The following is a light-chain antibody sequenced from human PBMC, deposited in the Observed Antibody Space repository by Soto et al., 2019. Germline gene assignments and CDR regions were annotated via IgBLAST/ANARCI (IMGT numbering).Light chain of an antibody. CDR1: ESITVW. Sequence: DIQMNKSPSTLSASIGDRVTIACRASESITVWVAWYHHQPGKAPKFLIYDASTLVSVITSRVSGIGYSVFFPIIIISLLPDEDATFYCYQYYSFWLWTFGQGTKVDI. V-gene: IGKV1-5*01. J-gene: IGKJ1*01. CDR2: DAS. CDR3: YQYYSFWLWT.